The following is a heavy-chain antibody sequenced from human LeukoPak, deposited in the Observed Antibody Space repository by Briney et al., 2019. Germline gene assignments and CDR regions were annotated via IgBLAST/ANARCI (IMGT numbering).Heavy chain of an antibody. D-gene: IGHD4-23*01. CDR1: GYTFTSYY. CDR3: ARAHETYYEGNLFDY. CDR2: INPSGGST. Sequence: ASVKVSCKASGYTFTSYYMHWVRQAPGQGLEWMGIINPSGGSTSYAQKFQGRVTMTRDTSTSTVYMELSSLRSEDTAVYYCARAHETYYEGNLFDYWGQGTLVTVSS. V-gene: IGHV1-46*01. J-gene: IGHJ4*02.